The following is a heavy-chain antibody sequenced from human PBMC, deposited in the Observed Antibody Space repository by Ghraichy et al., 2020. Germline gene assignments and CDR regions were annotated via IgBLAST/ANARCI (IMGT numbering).Heavy chain of an antibody. CDR1: GFAFSGYS. D-gene: IGHD4-11*01. CDR2: ISGSSNTI. Sequence: GGSLRLSCAASGFAFSGYSMNWVRQAPGKGLEWISYISGSSNTIFYADSVKGRFTISRDKAKNSLYLQMNSLRDEDSAVYYCARNPDYRPNYYDYWGQGTLVTVSS. V-gene: IGHV3-48*02. J-gene: IGHJ4*02. CDR3: ARNPDYRPNYYDY.